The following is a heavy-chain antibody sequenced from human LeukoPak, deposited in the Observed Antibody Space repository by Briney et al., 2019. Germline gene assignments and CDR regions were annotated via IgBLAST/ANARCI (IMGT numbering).Heavy chain of an antibody. V-gene: IGHV3-48*03. CDR2: ISSSGSTI. Sequence: EGSLRLSCAASGFTFSSYEMNWVRQAPGKGLEWVSYISSSGSTIYYADSVKGRFTISRDNAKNSLYLQMNSLRAEDTAVYYCARVIAFRGYMDVWGKGTTVTVSS. J-gene: IGHJ6*03. CDR1: GFTFSSYE. D-gene: IGHD3-16*02. CDR3: ARVIAFRGYMDV.